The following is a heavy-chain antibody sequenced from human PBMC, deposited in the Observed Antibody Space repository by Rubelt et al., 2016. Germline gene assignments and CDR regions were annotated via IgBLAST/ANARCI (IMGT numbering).Heavy chain of an antibody. J-gene: IGHJ6*02. Sequence: AMNWVRQAPGQGLEWMGWINTNTGNPTYAQGFTGRFVFSLDTSVSTAYLQISSLKAEDTAVYYCARGGQRRNYYYYGMDVWGQGTTVTVSS. CDR3: ARGGQRRNYYYYGMDV. D-gene: IGHD3-16*01. V-gene: IGHV7-4-1*02. CDR2: INTNTGNP. CDR1: A.